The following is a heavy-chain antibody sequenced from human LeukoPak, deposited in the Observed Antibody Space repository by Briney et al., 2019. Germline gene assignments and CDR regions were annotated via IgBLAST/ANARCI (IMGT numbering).Heavy chain of an antibody. CDR1: GYTFTNYY. D-gene: IGHD4-17*01. CDR2: ISPSGAGT. Sequence: ASVKVSCKAPGYTFTNYYIHWVRQAPGQGLEWMGLISPSGAGTIYAQRFQGRVTMTRDTSTSTVYMDLNSLRSEDTAVYYCARSSITVTHEIDHWGQGTLVTVSS. V-gene: IGHV1-46*01. CDR3: ARSSITVTHEIDH. J-gene: IGHJ4*02.